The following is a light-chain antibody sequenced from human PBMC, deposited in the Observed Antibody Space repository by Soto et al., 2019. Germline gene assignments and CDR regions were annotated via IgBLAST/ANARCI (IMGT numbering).Light chain of an antibody. CDR1: QSIGNF. Sequence: DIQMTQSPSSLSASIGDRVSITCRASQSIGNFLNWYQQKPGKVPKLLIYAASKLHSGVPSRFSGSGSGTEFTLTISSLQPEDFAAYYCQQSYTSPAFTFGPGTRVNAK. CDR3: QQSYTSPAFT. V-gene: IGKV1-39*01. J-gene: IGKJ3*01. CDR2: AAS.